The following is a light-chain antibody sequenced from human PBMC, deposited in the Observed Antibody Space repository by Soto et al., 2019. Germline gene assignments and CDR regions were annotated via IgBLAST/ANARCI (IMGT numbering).Light chain of an antibody. J-gene: IGKJ4*01. CDR2: HAS. CDR1: ESVDIY. CDR3: QQRRNWPPLT. V-gene: IGKV3-11*01. Sequence: ETVLTQSPGTLSLSPGETATLSCRASESVDIYLAWYQQKPGQAPRLLIYHASNRATGIPAKFSGSGSGTDFTLTISSLEPEDSAVYYCQQRRNWPPLTFGGGTRVEI.